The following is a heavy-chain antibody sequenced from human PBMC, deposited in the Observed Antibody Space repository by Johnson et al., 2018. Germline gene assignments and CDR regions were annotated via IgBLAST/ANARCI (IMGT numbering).Heavy chain of an antibody. CDR3: ANWGI. V-gene: IGHV3-7*01. D-gene: IGHD7-27*01. J-gene: IGHJ3*02. CDR1: GFNFSSFA. CDR2: MNQDGSEK. Sequence: VQLVESGGGVVQPRRSLRLSCAASGFNFSSFAMHWVRQAPGKGLAWVANMNQDGSEKDYVDSVKGRFTISRDNAKNSLYLQINSLRAEDTAVYYCANWGIWGQGTLVIVSS.